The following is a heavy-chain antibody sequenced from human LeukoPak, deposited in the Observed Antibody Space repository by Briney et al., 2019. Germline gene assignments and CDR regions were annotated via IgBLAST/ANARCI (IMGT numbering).Heavy chain of an antibody. D-gene: IGHD3-16*01. CDR2: IRSKANSYAT. CDR3: TRAGDDYVWEDFDY. CDR1: GFTFSGSA. V-gene: IGHV3-73*01. Sequence: GGSLRLSCAASGFTFSGSAMHWVRQASGKGLEWVGRIRSKANSYATAYAASVKGRFTISRDDSKNTAYLQMNSLKTEDTAVYYCTRAGDDYVWEDFDYWGQGTLVTVSS. J-gene: IGHJ4*02.